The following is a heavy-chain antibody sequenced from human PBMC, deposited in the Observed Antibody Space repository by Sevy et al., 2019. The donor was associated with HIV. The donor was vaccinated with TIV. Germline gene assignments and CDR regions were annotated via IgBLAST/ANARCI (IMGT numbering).Heavy chain of an antibody. V-gene: IGHV4-59*08. Sequence: SETLSLTCTVSGGSITSIYWNWIRQPPGKGLEWMANIYYNGHINYNPSLKSRVTLSLDTSKNQFSLRLSSVTTADTAMYYCEGENAWGRGYSWGQGTLVTVSS. CDR3: EGENAWGRGYS. D-gene: IGHD1-26*01. CDR2: IYYNGHI. J-gene: IGHJ4*02. CDR1: GGSITSIY.